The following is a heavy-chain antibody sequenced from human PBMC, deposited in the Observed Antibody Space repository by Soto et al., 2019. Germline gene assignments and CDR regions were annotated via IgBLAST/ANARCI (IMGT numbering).Heavy chain of an antibody. CDR1: GGSISSYY. Sequence: ETLSLTCPVSGGSISSYYWSWIRQPPGKGLEWIGYIYYSGSTNYNPSLKSRVTISVDTSKNQFSLKLSSVTAADTAVYYCARVDSSWLDFDYWGQGTLVTVSS. J-gene: IGHJ4*02. CDR2: IYYSGST. V-gene: IGHV4-59*01. D-gene: IGHD6-13*01. CDR3: ARVDSSWLDFDY.